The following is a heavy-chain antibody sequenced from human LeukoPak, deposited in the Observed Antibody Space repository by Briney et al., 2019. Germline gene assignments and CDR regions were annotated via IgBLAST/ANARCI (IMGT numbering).Heavy chain of an antibody. V-gene: IGHV3-53*01. CDR2: IYSDGTT. D-gene: IGHD6-13*01. CDR1: GFTVSRNY. CDR3: ARGIAAAGTALYN. J-gene: IGHJ4*02. Sequence: PGGSLRLSCTVSGFTVSRNYMSWVRQALGKGLGWVSVIYSDGTTYNADSVKGRFTISRDNSKNTLYLQINSLRAEDTAVYYCARGIAAAGTALYNWGQGTLLTVSS.